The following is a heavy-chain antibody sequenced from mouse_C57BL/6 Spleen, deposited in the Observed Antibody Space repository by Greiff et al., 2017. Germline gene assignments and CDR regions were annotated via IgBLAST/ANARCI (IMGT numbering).Heavy chain of an antibody. CDR3: ARSGAGGY. V-gene: IGHV1-76*01. CDR2: IYPGSGNT. Sequence: VKLMESGAELVRPGASVKLSCKASGYTFTDYYINWVKQRPGQGLEWIARIYPGSGNTYYNEKFKGKATLTAEKSSSTAYMQLSSPTSEDSAVYFCARSGAGGYWGQGTTLTVSS. D-gene: IGHD3-2*02. CDR1: GYTFTDYY. J-gene: IGHJ2*01.